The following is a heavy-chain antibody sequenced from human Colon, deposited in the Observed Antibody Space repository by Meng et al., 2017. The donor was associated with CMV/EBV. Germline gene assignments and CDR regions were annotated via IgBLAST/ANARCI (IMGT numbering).Heavy chain of an antibody. CDR1: GFTFSFYW. J-gene: IGHJ5*02. Sequence: ASGFTFSFYWMHWVRQAPGQGLEWIGIINPNGDYTSYAQKFQGRVTVTRDTSTSTVYLELSSLISEDTAIYYCARDNSLNNDRWWFDPWGQGTLVTVSS. CDR2: INPNGDYT. D-gene: IGHD1/OR15-1a*01. V-gene: IGHV1-46*01. CDR3: ARDNSLNNDRWWFDP.